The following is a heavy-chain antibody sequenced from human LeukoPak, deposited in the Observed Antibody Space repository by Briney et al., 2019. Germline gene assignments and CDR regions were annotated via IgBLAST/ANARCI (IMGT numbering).Heavy chain of an antibody. V-gene: IGHV3-23*01. D-gene: IGHD5-12*01. CDR1: GFTFDDYG. CDR3: AKDLSVVATTFDY. Sequence: GGSLRLSCAASGFTFDDYGMSWVRQAPGKGLEWVSAISGSGGSTYYADSVKGRFTISRDNSKNTLYLQMNSLRAEDTAVYYCAKDLSVVATTFDYWGQGTLVTVSS. J-gene: IGHJ4*02. CDR2: ISGSGGST.